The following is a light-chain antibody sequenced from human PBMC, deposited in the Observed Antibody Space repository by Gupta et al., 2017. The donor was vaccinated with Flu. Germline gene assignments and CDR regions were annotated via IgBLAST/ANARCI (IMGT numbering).Light chain of an antibody. CDR1: QSISSS. CDR2: KAS. CDR3: QQDNNYPWT. Sequence: PSTLSAPVGDRVTITCRASQSISSSLAWYQQKSGKAPKLLIYKASSLESGVPSRFSGSGSGTEFTLTISSLQPDDFATYYCQQDNNYPWTFGQGTKVEIK. V-gene: IGKV1-5*03. J-gene: IGKJ1*01.